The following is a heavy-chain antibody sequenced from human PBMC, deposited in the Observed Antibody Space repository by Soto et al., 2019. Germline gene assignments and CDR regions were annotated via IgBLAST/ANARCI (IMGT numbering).Heavy chain of an antibody. CDR2: IYYSGST. J-gene: IGHJ4*02. Sequence: PSETLSLTCTVSGGSISSGDYYWSWIRQPPGKGLEWIGYIYYSGSTYYNPSLKSRVTISVDTSKNQFSLKLSSVTAADTAAYYCAGVPIVGYYYDSSGALDYWGQGTLVTVSS. V-gene: IGHV4-30-4*01. D-gene: IGHD3-22*01. CDR3: AGVPIVGYYYDSSGALDY. CDR1: GGSISSGDYY.